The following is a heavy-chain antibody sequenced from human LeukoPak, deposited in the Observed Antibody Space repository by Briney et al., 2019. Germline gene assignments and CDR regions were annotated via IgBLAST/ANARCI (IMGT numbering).Heavy chain of an antibody. CDR1: GFTFSSYW. CDR3: AITMIVVDHDY. Sequence: GGSLRPSCAASGFTFSSYWMSWVRQAPGKGLEWVANIKQDGSEKYYVDSVKGRFTISRDNAKNSLYLQMNSLRAEDTAVYYCAITMIVVDHDYWGQGTLVTVSS. J-gene: IGHJ4*02. V-gene: IGHV3-7*01. CDR2: IKQDGSEK. D-gene: IGHD3-22*01.